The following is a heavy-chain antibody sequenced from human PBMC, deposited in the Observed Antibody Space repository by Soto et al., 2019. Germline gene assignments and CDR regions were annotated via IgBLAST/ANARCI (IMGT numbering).Heavy chain of an antibody. CDR1: GFTFSIYA. D-gene: IGHD2-2*01. Sequence: GGSLRLSCAASGFTFSIYAMSWVRQAPGKGLEWVSAISGSGGSTYYADSVKGRFTISRDNSKNTLYLQMNSLRAEDTAVYYCAIGGVVVPSDYWGQGTLVTVSS. CDR2: ISGSGGST. V-gene: IGHV3-23*01. CDR3: AIGGVVVPSDY. J-gene: IGHJ4*02.